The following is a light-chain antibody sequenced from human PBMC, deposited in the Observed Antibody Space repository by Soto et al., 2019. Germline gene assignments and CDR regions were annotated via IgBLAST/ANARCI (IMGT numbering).Light chain of an antibody. CDR3: QQYNSSPLT. Sequence: DVQLTQSPSTLSASIVDRVTITCRASQSISSWLAWYQQKPGKAPKLLIYDASSLESGVPSRFSGSGSGTEFTLTISSLQPDDFATYYCQQYNSSPLTFGGGTKVDIK. J-gene: IGKJ4*01. CDR2: DAS. CDR1: QSISSW. V-gene: IGKV1-5*01.